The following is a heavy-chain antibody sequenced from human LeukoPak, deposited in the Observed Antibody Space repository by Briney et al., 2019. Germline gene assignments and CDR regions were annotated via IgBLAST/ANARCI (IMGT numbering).Heavy chain of an antibody. CDR2: ISTVSTYT. Sequence: GGPLRLSCAPSGFTFTDYSMNWVRQAAGKGLEWVASISTVSTYTFYADSVKGRFSISRDNVRNLLYLQMSSLGAEDTAVYYCARDGSGFYLYNYMDVWGKGTTVTVSS. J-gene: IGHJ6*03. D-gene: IGHD6-25*01. V-gene: IGHV3-21*06. CDR3: ARDGSGFYLYNYMDV. CDR1: GFTFTDYS.